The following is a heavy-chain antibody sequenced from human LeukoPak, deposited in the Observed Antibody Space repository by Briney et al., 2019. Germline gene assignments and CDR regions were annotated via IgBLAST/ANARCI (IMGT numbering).Heavy chain of an antibody. CDR3: ARAPTSPPDY. Sequence: GGSLRLSCSASGFTFSSHAVHWVRQAPGKGLEWVALISYDGSNTYYADSVKGRFTISRDNSKNTLYLHMNSLRPEDTAVYYCARAPTSPPDYWGQGTLVTVST. J-gene: IGHJ4*02. V-gene: IGHV3-30-3*01. CDR1: GFTFSSHA. CDR2: ISYDGSNT.